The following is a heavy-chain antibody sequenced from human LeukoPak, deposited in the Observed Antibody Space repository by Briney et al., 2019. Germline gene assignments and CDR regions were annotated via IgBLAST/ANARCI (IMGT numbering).Heavy chain of an antibody. CDR3: AKDARGLRGSGWRTPFDY. D-gene: IGHD6-19*01. CDR2: ISGDGGST. CDR1: GFNFDDYA. Sequence: PGGSLRLSCAASGFNFDDYAMHWVRQAPGKGLEWVSLISGDGGSTYYADSVKGRFTISRDNSKNSLYLQMNSMRTEDTALYYCAKDARGLRGSGWRTPFDYWGQGTLVTVSS. J-gene: IGHJ4*02. V-gene: IGHV3-43*02.